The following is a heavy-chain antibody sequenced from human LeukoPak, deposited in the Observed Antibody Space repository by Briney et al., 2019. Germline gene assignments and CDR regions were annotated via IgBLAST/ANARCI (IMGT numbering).Heavy chain of an antibody. V-gene: IGHV3-30*18. CDR2: ISYDGSNK. Sequence: GRSLRLSCAASGFTFSSYGMHWVRQAPGKGLEWVAVISYDGSNKYYADSVKGRFTISRDNSKNTLYLQMNSLRAEDTAVYYCAKSRGLYSSGWPKSGGLDYWGQGTLVTVSS. CDR1: GFTFSSYG. CDR3: AKSRGLYSSGWPKSGGLDY. D-gene: IGHD6-19*01. J-gene: IGHJ4*02.